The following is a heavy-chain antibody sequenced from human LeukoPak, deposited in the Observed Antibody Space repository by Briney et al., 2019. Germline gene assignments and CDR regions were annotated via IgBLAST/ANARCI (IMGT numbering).Heavy chain of an antibody. Sequence: SVKVSCKASGGTFSSYAISWVRQAPGQGLEWMGGIIPIFGTANYAQKFQGRVTITADESTSTAYMELSSLRSEDTAVYYCARDVALAARVGYYYMDVWGKGTTVTVSS. J-gene: IGHJ6*03. CDR3: ARDVALAARVGYYYMDV. V-gene: IGHV1-69*01. CDR2: IIPIFGTA. CDR1: GGTFSSYA. D-gene: IGHD4-23*01.